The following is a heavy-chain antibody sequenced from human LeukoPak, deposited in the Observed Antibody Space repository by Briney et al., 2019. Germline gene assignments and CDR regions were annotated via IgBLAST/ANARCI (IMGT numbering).Heavy chain of an antibody. V-gene: IGHV3-7*02. Sequence: GGSLRLSCAASGFTFGTFWMSWVRQAPGKGLEWVANIRQDGSEKYYADSVKGRFTISRDNAKNSVYVQMNSLRAEDTAIYYCASHSNWRHDYWGQGTLVTVSS. CDR2: IRQDGSEK. CDR1: GFTFGTFW. D-gene: IGHD1-1*01. CDR3: ASHSNWRHDY. J-gene: IGHJ4*02.